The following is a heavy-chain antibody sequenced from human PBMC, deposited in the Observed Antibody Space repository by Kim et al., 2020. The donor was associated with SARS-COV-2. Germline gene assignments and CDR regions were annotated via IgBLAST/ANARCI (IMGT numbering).Heavy chain of an antibody. CDR3: ARGAPGATLGFDY. D-gene: IGHD7-27*01. CDR2: IYRGGDT. CDR1: GFTVSSNY. V-gene: IGHV3-66*01. Sequence: GGSLRLSCAASGFTVSSNYMTWVRQAPGKGLEWVSVIYRGGDTFYADSVRGRFTISRDKSKNTVYLQMSSLRAADTAVYYCARGAPGATLGFDYWGLGPL. J-gene: IGHJ4*02.